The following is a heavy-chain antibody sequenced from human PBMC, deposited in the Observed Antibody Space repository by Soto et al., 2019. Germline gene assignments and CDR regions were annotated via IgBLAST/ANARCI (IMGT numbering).Heavy chain of an antibody. CDR2: IYSSGGT. Sequence: GSLLLACASSGPTVSNNYMSWVRQAPGKGLEWVSIIYSSGGTYYADSVKGRFTISRDHSMNTLSLQMNTLRVEDTAVYFCARGGVCSGGRCPLRGSFDYWGRGILVTVS. CDR1: GPTVSNNY. D-gene: IGHD2-15*01. V-gene: IGHV3-53*01. CDR3: ARGGVCSGGRCPLRGSFDY. J-gene: IGHJ4*02.